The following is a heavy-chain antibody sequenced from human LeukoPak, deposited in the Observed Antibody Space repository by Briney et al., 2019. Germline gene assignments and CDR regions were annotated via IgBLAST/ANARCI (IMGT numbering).Heavy chain of an antibody. V-gene: IGHV4/OR15-8*02. CDR1: GGSISGTNW. CDR3: SRESGPFCPFGY. CDR2: ISLAGQT. Sequence: SETLSLTCGVSGGSISGTNWWSWVRQPPGQGLEWIGEISLAGQTNYNPSLNGRVTISLDKSSNQLSLHLTSVTAADTATYFCSRESGPFCPFGYWGQGALVIVSS. J-gene: IGHJ4*02. D-gene: IGHD1-26*01.